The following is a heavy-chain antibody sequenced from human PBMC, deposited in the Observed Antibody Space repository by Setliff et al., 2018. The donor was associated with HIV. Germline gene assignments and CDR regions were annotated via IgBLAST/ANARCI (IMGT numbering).Heavy chain of an antibody. CDR1: GGSFSDNY. Sequence: SETLSLTCAVYGGSFSDNYWSWIRQSPGKGLEWIGEINHSGRTKYSPSLRSRVSISVDTSKTQFSLRLSSVTAADTAVYYCARLYYYGSGNYNDAFDIWGQGTMVTVSS. J-gene: IGHJ3*02. V-gene: IGHV4-34*01. D-gene: IGHD3-10*01. CDR2: INHSGRT. CDR3: ARLYYYGSGNYNDAFDI.